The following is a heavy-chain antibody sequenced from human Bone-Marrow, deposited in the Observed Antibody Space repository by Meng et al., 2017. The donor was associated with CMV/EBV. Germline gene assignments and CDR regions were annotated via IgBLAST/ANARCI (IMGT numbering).Heavy chain of an antibody. J-gene: IGHJ4*02. CDR3: ATDPNWGTL. D-gene: IGHD7-27*01. Sequence: EVQLVESGGGLVKPGGSLRPSCAVSQLIFSTYDMNWVRQAPGKGLEWVSSIGRSGTDVSYADSVKGRFTISRDIPKNSLYLQMNSLRAEDTAVYYCATDPNWGTLWGQGALVTVSS. CDR2: IGRSGTDV. CDR1: QLIFSTYD. V-gene: IGHV3-21*01.